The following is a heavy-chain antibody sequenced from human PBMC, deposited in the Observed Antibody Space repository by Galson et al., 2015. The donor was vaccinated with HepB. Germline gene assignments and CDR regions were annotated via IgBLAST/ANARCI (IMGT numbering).Heavy chain of an antibody. D-gene: IGHD3-3*01. CDR1: GYTFIAYY. CDR3: ARPFWSGYINGAFDI. Sequence: SVKVSCKASGYTFIAYYMHWVRQAPGQGLEWMGWISAYNGNTNYAQKLQGRVAMTTDTSTSTAYMELRSLRSDDTAVYYCARPFWSGYINGAFDIWGQGTMVTVSS. J-gene: IGHJ3*02. V-gene: IGHV1-18*04. CDR2: ISAYNGNT.